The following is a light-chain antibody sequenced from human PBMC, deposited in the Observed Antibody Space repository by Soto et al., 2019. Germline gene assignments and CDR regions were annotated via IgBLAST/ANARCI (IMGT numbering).Light chain of an antibody. CDR1: SSNIGGNS. Sequence: QSVMTQPPSVSAAPGQRVTISCSGSSSNIGGNSVSWHQQLPGTAPKLLIYDDDKRPSGIPDRFSGSKSGTSATLGITGFQTGDEADYYCGSWDSRMSAYVFGTGTKLTVL. CDR3: GSWDSRMSAYV. CDR2: DDD. V-gene: IGLV1-51*01. J-gene: IGLJ1*01.